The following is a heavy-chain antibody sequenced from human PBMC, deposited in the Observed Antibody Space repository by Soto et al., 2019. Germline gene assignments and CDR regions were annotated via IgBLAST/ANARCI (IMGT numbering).Heavy chain of an antibody. J-gene: IGHJ4*02. V-gene: IGHV3-21*01. CDR1: GFTFRSYS. D-gene: IGHD3-22*01. CDR2: ISSSSSYK. Sequence: LRLSCGASGFTFRSYSMNWVRQAPGKGLEWVSSISSSSSYKNYADSVKGRFTISRDDAKTSLYLQMNSLRAEDTAVYYCARFQTYYYDSSGSDYFDYWGQGTLVTVSS. CDR3: ARFQTYYYDSSGSDYFDY.